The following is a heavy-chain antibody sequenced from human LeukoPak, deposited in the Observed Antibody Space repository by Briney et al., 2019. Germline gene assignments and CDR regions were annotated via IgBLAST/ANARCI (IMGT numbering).Heavy chain of an antibody. CDR1: GYTFIAYH. Sequence: ASVKVSCKSSGYTFIAYHMHWVRQAPGQGLEWMGRIHPSSGATNYAQRFQGRVTLTRDTSINTAYMELSRLTSDDTAVYYCARDLPFEDWGQGTLVTVSS. J-gene: IGHJ4*02. CDR3: ARDLPFED. CDR2: IHPSSGAT. D-gene: IGHD2/OR15-2a*01. V-gene: IGHV1-2*06.